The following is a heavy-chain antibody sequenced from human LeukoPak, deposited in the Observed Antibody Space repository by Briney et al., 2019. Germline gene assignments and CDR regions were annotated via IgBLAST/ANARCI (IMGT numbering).Heavy chain of an antibody. CDR1: GGSISSGSYY. D-gene: IGHD5-12*01. Sequence: SETLSLTCTVSGGSISSGSYYWSWIRQPAGKGLEWIGRIYTSGSTNYNPSLKSRVTISVDTSKNQFSLKLSSVTAADTAVYYCARRVAANSDAFDIWGQGTMVTVSS. CDR3: ARRVAANSDAFDI. J-gene: IGHJ3*02. CDR2: IYTSGST. V-gene: IGHV4-61*02.